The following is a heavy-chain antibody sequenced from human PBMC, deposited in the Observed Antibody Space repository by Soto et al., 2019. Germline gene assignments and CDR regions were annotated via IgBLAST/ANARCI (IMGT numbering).Heavy chain of an antibody. Sequence: TLSLTCTVSGGSVSSGSYYWTWIRQSPGKGLEWMGYIISSGSTDYNPPLKSRVTISVDSSKNEFSLKLRSVTAADTAVYYCARQRIAAAQYYFDYWGQGMLVTVS. CDR3: ARQRIAAAQYYFDY. CDR2: IISSGST. D-gene: IGHD6-13*01. V-gene: IGHV4-61*01. J-gene: IGHJ4*02. CDR1: GGSVSSGSYY.